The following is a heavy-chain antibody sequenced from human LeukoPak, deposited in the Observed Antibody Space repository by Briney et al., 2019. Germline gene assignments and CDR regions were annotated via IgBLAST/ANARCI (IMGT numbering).Heavy chain of an antibody. V-gene: IGHV1-18*01. CDR3: ARAVVPAANKNYYYYYMDV. J-gene: IGHJ6*03. Sequence: ASVKVSCKASGYTFTIYGISWVRQAPGQGSEWMGWISAYNGNTNYAQKLQGRGTMTTDTSTSTAYMELRSLRSDDTAVYYCARAVVPAANKNYYYYYMDVWGKGTTVTVSS. CDR2: ISAYNGNT. CDR1: GYTFTIYG. D-gene: IGHD2-2*01.